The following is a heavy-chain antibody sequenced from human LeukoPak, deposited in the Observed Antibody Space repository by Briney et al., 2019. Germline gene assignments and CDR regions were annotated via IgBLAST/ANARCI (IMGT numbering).Heavy chain of an antibody. J-gene: IGHJ5*02. D-gene: IGHD3-10*01. V-gene: IGHV4-39*07. CDR2: IYYSGST. CDR3: ASFPSSGSPGYWFDP. Sequence: PSETLSLTCTVSGGSISSSGYYWGWIRQPPGKGLEWIGSIYYSGSTYYNPSLKSRVTISVDTSKNQFSLKLSSVTAADTAVYYCASFPSSGSPGYWFDPWGQGTLVTVSS. CDR1: GGSISSSGYY.